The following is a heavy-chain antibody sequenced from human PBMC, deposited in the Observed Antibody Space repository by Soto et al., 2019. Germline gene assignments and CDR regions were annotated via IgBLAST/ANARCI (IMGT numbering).Heavy chain of an antibody. Sequence: QVQLAESGGGVVQPGGSLRLCCAASGFTFSDYGIDWIRQAPGKGLEWVAVISHEGGTQYYADSVRGRFTVSRDNSKNILYLQMDSLKPEDTAVYFCAKEGSPKVSRWDDYWGQGTLVTVSS. V-gene: IGHV3-30*18. J-gene: IGHJ4*02. D-gene: IGHD1-26*01. CDR3: AKEGSPKVSRWDDY. CDR1: GFTFSDYG. CDR2: ISHEGGTQ.